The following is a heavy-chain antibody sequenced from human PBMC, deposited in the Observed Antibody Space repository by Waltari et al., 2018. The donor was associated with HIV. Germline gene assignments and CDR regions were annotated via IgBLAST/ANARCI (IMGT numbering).Heavy chain of an antibody. Sequence: QVQLQQWGAGLLKPSETLSLTCAVYGGSFSGYYWSWIRQPPGKGLEWIGEINHSGSTNYNPSLKSRVTISVDTSKNQFSLKLSSVTAADTAVYYCARGRGNVDIVATRTYYGMDVWGQGTTVTVSS. CDR3: ARGRGNVDIVATRTYYGMDV. D-gene: IGHD5-12*01. CDR1: GGSFSGYY. J-gene: IGHJ6*02. CDR2: INHSGST. V-gene: IGHV4-34*01.